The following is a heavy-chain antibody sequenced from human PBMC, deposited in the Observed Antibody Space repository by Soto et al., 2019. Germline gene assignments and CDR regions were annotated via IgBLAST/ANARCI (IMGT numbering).Heavy chain of an antibody. J-gene: IGHJ4*02. Sequence: LRLSCAASGFSFGSYALSWVRQAPGKGLEWVSTISGSDGKTFYADAVKGRFSISRDTSQNTLYLQMNSLRADDTAIYYCARWSYLDYWGQGTRVTAPQ. D-gene: IGHD3-3*01. CDR3: ARWSYLDY. CDR1: GFSFGSYA. CDR2: ISGSDGKT. V-gene: IGHV3-23*01.